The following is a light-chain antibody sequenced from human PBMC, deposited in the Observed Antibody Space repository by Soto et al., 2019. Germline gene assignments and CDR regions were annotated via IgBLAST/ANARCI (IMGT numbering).Light chain of an antibody. V-gene: IGLV2-14*01. CDR2: EVS. Sequence: QSALTQPASVSGSPGQSITISCTGTSSDVGAYTYVSWYHHHTGKAPKLMIFEVSDRPSGVSNRFAGYKSGNTASLTISGRQAEDEADYYCSSSATSNTLVFGGGTKLTV. J-gene: IGLJ2*01. CDR1: SSDVGAYTY. CDR3: SSSATSNTLV.